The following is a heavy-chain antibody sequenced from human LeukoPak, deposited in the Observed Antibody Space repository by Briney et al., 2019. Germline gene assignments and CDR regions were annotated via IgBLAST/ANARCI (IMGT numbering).Heavy chain of an antibody. Sequence: ASVKVSCKTSGYSFVGYFIHWVRQAPGQGLQWMGRINSNSGGTEYEPSFQGRVTMTRDTSISTAYVEVSTLISDDTATYYCARDLSSTPNWEFDYWGQGTLVTVSS. CDR3: ARDLSSTPNWEFDY. D-gene: IGHD1-26*01. V-gene: IGHV1-2*06. CDR1: GYSFVGYF. CDR2: INSNSGGT. J-gene: IGHJ4*02.